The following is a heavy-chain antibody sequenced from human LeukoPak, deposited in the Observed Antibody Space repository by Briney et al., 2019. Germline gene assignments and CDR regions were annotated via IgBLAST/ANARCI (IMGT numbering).Heavy chain of an antibody. CDR2: IIPVLTTT. Sequence: GASVKVSCKASGDTFNNFAINWVRQAPGQGLEWMGGIIPVLTTTHDAQKFQGRVTFTADESTGTAYMELNSLRADDTAVYFCARSPKTTFGIVMINNWFDPWGQGTLVTVSS. CDR1: GDTFNNFA. D-gene: IGHD3-3*01. J-gene: IGHJ5*02. CDR3: ARSPKTTFGIVMINNWFDP. V-gene: IGHV1-69*13.